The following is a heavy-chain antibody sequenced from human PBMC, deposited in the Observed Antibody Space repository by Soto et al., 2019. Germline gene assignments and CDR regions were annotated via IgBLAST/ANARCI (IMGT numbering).Heavy chain of an antibody. CDR3: ARASDYWSGYYDS. Sequence: PGDSLTISCYASGYRFSSYWLSWVRQMPGKGLEWMGRIDPSDSHTSYSPSFEGQVTISVDKSINTAYLQWSSLKASDTAMYYCARASDYWSGYYDSWGQGTLVTVSS. CDR2: IDPSDSHT. CDR1: GYRFSSYW. D-gene: IGHD3-3*01. J-gene: IGHJ4*02. V-gene: IGHV5-10-1*04.